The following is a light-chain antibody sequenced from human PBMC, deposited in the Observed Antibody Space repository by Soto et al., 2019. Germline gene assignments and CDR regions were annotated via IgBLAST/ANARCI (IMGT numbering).Light chain of an antibody. CDR2: AAS. CDR1: QGISSY. J-gene: IGKJ4*01. CDR3: QQLNSYPCT. Sequence: DIQLTQSPSFLSASVGDRVTITCRASQGISSYLAWYQQKPGKAPKLLIYAASTLQSGVPSRFSGSGSGTEFTLTISNLQPEDFATYYCQQLNSYPCTFGGGTKVEIK. V-gene: IGKV1-9*01.